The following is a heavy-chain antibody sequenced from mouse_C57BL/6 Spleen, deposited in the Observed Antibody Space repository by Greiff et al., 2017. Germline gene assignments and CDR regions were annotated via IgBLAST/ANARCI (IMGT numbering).Heavy chain of an antibody. J-gene: IGHJ3*01. D-gene: IGHD2-4*01. Sequence: QVQLQQSGAELARPGASVKMSCKASGYTFTSYTMHWVKQRPGQGLEWIGYLNPSSGYTKYNQKFKDKATLTADKSSSTAYMQLSSLTSEDSAVYYCARPDDYVWEFAYWGQGTLVTVSA. CDR2: LNPSSGYT. CDR1: GYTFTSYT. V-gene: IGHV1-4*01. CDR3: ARPDDYVWEFAY.